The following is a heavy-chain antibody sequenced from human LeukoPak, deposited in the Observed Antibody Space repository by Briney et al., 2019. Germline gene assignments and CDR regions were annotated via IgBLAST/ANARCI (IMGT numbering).Heavy chain of an antibody. CDR3: APGYSAYDYFGMDV. J-gene: IGHJ6*02. D-gene: IGHD5-12*01. CDR2: ISSRSDYI. Sequence: GGSLRLSCAASGFTFSSYSMNWVRQAPGKGLEWVSSISSRSDYIYYADSVKGRFIVSRDNAKNSLFLYMDSLRAEDTAVYYCAPGYSAYDYFGMDVWGQGTTVTVSS. CDR1: GFTFSSYS. V-gene: IGHV3-21*01.